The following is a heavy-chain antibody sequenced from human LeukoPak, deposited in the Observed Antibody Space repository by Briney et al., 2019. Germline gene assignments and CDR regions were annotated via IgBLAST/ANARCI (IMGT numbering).Heavy chain of an antibody. J-gene: IGHJ4*02. Sequence: GGSLRLSCAASGFTFSSYWMSWVRQAPGKGLEWVANIKQDGSEKYYVDSVKGRFTISRDNAKNSLYLQMNSLRAEDTAVYYCARARNLYSSSWYPFDYWGQGTLVTVSS. CDR1: GFTFSSYW. V-gene: IGHV3-7*01. D-gene: IGHD6-13*01. CDR2: IKQDGSEK. CDR3: ARARNLYSSSWYPFDY.